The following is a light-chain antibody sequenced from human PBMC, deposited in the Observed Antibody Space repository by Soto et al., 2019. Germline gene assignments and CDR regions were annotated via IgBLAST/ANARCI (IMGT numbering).Light chain of an antibody. CDR3: QQYNQWPLT. J-gene: IGKJ4*01. CDR2: GAS. Sequence: ETVMTQSPATLSVSPGERATLSCRAGQSVNSYLAWYQQKPGQAPRLLIRGASARATGIPARFSGSGSGTEFTLTISSQQSEDFAVYYCQQYNQWPLTFGGGTKVEI. V-gene: IGKV3-15*01. CDR1: QSVNSY.